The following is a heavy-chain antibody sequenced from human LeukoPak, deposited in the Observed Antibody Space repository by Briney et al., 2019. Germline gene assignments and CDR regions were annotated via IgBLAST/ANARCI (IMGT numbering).Heavy chain of an antibody. V-gene: IGHV3-21*01. D-gene: IGHD2-2*01. CDR2: ISNSGTYI. J-gene: IGHJ4*02. CDR3: ARRYCSSTNCYAFES. Sequence: GGSLRLSCVASGFTFSSYSMNWVRQAPGKGLEWVSSISNSGTYIYNADSVKGRFTISRDNANNSLYLQMNSLRVEDTAVYYCARRYCSSTNCYAFESWGQGTLVTVSS. CDR1: GFTFSSYS.